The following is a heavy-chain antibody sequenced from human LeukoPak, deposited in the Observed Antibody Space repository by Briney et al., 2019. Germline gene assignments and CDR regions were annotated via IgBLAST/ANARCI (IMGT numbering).Heavy chain of an antibody. Sequence: GGSLRLSCAASGFTFSSYAMHWVRQAPGKGLEWVAVISYDGSNKYYADSVKGRFTISGDNSKNTLYLQMNSLRAEDTAVYYCAKDGVELIYYYYYYMDVWGKGTTVTVSS. CDR2: ISYDGSNK. J-gene: IGHJ6*03. D-gene: IGHD1-7*01. V-gene: IGHV3-30*04. CDR1: GFTFSSYA. CDR3: AKDGVELIYYYYYYMDV.